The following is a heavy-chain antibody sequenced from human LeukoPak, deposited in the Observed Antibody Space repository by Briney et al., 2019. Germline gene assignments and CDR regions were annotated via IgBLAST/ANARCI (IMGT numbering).Heavy chain of an antibody. Sequence: NPSETLSLTCTVSGGSISSYYWSWIRQPPGKGLEWIGYIYYSGSTNYNPSLKSRVTISVDTSKNQFSLKLSSVTAADTAVYYCARDDMVRGVIDYWGQGTLVTVSS. V-gene: IGHV4-59*01. CDR1: GGSISSYY. D-gene: IGHD3-10*01. CDR2: IYYSGST. J-gene: IGHJ4*02. CDR3: ARDDMVRGVIDY.